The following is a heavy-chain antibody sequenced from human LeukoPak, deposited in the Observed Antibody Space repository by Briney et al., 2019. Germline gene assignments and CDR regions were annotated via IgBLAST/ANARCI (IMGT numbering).Heavy chain of an antibody. J-gene: IGHJ4*02. CDR2: IIPIFGTA. CDR1: GGTFSSYA. CDR3: ARWGIVNWGPHGSGSSPEGFDY. D-gene: IGHD3-10*01. Sequence: ASVKVSCKASGGTFSSYAISWVRQAPGQGLEWMGGIIPIFGTANYAQKFQGRVTITRDTSASTAYMELSSLRSEDTAVYYCARWGIVNWGPHGSGSSPEGFDYWGQGTLVTVSS. V-gene: IGHV1-69*05.